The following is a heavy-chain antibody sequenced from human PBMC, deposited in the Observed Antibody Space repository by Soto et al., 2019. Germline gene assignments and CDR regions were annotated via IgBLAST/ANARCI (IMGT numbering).Heavy chain of an antibody. V-gene: IGHV3-30*18. J-gene: IGHJ6*02. CDR1: GFTFRSFG. CDR2: VSYDGNHK. D-gene: IGHD6-13*01. Sequence: ESGGGVIQPGTSLSLSCGSSGFTFRSFGMYWVRQAPGKGLEWVAVVSYDGNHKYYADSVKGRFTVSRDNAKNMLYLQMNSLRGEDTALYYCAKDVGQQLVLNYGMDVWGQGTTVTVSS. CDR3: AKDVGQQLVLNYGMDV.